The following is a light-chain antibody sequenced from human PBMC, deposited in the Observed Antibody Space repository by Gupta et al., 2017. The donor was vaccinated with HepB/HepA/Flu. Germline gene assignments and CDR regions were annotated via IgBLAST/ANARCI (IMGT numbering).Light chain of an antibody. CDR2: DVG. Sequence: QSALTQPRSVSASPGQSVTISWTGTSSDVGGYIYVSWYPQHPGKAPKLMIYDVGKRPSGVPDRFSGSKSANTASLTISGLQAEDDADYYCCPYAGSHTWVFGGGTKLTVL. CDR3: CPYAGSHTWV. J-gene: IGLJ3*02. CDR1: SSDVGGYIY. V-gene: IGLV2-11*01.